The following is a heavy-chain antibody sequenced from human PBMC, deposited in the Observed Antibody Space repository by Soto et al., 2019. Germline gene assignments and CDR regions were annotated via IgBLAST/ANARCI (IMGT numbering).Heavy chain of an antibody. Sequence: QVQLQQWGAGLVKPSETLSLSCAVYGQSFSGHSWAWIRQPPGKGLEWIGEINESGSTYYNPSLKSPVTISTDTSKNHFSLKLSSVSAADTAAYFCARGSGIVALPGELEDVNYDYWGQGTLVNVSS. CDR3: ARGSGIVALPGELEDVNYDY. D-gene: IGHD1-1*01. CDR1: GQSFSGHS. V-gene: IGHV4-34*01. J-gene: IGHJ4*02. CDR2: INESGST.